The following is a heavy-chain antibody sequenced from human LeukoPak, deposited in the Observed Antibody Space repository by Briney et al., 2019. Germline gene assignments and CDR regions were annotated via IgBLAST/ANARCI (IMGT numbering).Heavy chain of an antibody. V-gene: IGHV3-48*01. D-gene: IGHD4/OR15-4a*01. Sequence: GGSMRLSCAASGFTFSSFSMNWVRQAPGKGLEWISYISSSGPTIYYADSVKGRFTISRDNAKNSVFLQMNSLRAEGTAVYYCARLHGAYPFDYWSQGTLVTVSS. CDR3: ARLHGAYPFDY. CDR2: ISSSGPTI. CDR1: GFTFSSFS. J-gene: IGHJ4*02.